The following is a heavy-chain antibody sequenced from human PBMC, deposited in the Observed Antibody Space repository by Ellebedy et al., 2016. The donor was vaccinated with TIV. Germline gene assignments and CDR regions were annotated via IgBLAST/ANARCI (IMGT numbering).Heavy chain of an antibody. CDR3: ARELRAFKEVAGVNWFDP. D-gene: IGHD6-19*01. V-gene: IGHV3-48*02. CDR1: GFTFSSYS. CDR2: ISSSSSAI. J-gene: IGHJ5*02. Sequence: PGGSLRLSCAASGFTFSSYSMNWVRQAPGKGLAWISYISSSSSAIYYADSVKGRFTISRDNAKDSLYLEMNSLRDEDTAVYYCARELRAFKEVAGVNWFDPWGQGTLVTVSS.